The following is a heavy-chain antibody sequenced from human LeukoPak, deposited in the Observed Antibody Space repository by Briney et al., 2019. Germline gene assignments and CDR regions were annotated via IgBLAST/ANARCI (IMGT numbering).Heavy chain of an antibody. J-gene: IGHJ6*03. Sequence: GASVKVSCKASGGTFSSYAISWVRQAPGQGLEWMGGIIPIFGSANYAQKFQGRVTITTDESTSTAYMELSSLRSEDTAVYYCARLGAARLYYYYMDVWGKGTTVTVSS. CDR1: GGTFSSYA. CDR3: ARLGAARLYYYYMDV. V-gene: IGHV1-69*05. D-gene: IGHD6-6*01. CDR2: IIPIFGSA.